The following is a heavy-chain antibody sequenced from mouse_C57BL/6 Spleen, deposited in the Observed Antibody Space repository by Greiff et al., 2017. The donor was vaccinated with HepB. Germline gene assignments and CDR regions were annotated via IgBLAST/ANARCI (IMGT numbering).Heavy chain of an antibody. CDR2: IDPSDSYT. V-gene: IGHV1-50*01. Sequence: QVQLQQPGAELVKPGASVKLSCKVSGYTFTSYWMQWVKQRPGQGLEWIGEIDPSDSYTNYNQKFKGKATLTVDTSSSTADMQLSSLTSEDSAVYYCARDGSTHFAYWGQGTLVTVSA. J-gene: IGHJ3*01. CDR1: GYTFTSYW. CDR3: ARDGSTHFAY. D-gene: IGHD2-1*01.